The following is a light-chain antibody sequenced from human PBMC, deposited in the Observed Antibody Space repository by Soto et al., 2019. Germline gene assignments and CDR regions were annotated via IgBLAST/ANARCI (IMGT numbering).Light chain of an antibody. CDR1: QSVGNN. J-gene: IGKJ4*01. CDR3: QQYANWPLT. V-gene: IGKV3-15*01. CDR2: KTS. Sequence: EVVMTQSPATVSVSPGERTSLSCRASQSVGNNLGWYQQKPGQAPRRLISKTSTRATGVPARFSGSGSGTEFTLAISRLQSEDIAVYYGQQYANWPLTFGGGTKVDIK.